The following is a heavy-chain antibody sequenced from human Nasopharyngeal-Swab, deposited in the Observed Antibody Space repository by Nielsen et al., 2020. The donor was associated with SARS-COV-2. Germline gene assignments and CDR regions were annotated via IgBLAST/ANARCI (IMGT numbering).Heavy chain of an antibody. CDR3: VREGYGDSSFYFDY. V-gene: IGHV3-48*03. J-gene: IGHJ4*02. CDR2: ISSSGNTL. D-gene: IGHD4-17*01. Sequence: GESLKISCAASGFTFSSYEMNWVRQAPGKGLEWVSYISSSGNTLYYADSVKGRFTVSRDNAKNSLFLHLGSLRAEDTAVYYCVREGYGDSSFYFDYWGQGTLVTVSS. CDR1: GFTFSSYE.